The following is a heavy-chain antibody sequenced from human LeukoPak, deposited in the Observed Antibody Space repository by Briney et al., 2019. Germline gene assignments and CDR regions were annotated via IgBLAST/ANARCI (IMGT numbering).Heavy chain of an antibody. V-gene: IGHV4-39*01. J-gene: IGHJ6*03. Sequence: PSETLSLTCTVSGGSISSNNYYWAWIRQPPGKGLEWIGSIYYSGSTYYYPSLKSRVTISLDTSKNQFSLRLSSVTAADTAVYYCARAREVNSHYYYYYMDVWGKGTTVTISS. D-gene: IGHD4-23*01. CDR2: IYYSGST. CDR1: GGSISSNNYY. CDR3: ARAREVNSHYYYYYMDV.